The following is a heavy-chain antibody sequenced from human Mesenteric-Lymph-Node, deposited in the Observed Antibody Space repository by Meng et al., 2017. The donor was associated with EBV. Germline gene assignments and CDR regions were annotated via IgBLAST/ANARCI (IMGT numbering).Heavy chain of an antibody. Sequence: EGQLVECRGCLVRPGGALRLSCAAFGFLFSNYWMHWVRQVPGKGLVWVSRINSDGSVTDYADSVKGRFTISRDNSKNSVYLQMNSLRPEDTALYYCVKQALVGAFEYWGQGTLVTVSS. J-gene: IGHJ4*02. CDR3: VKQALVGAFEY. D-gene: IGHD1-26*01. V-gene: IGHV3-74*01. CDR1: GFLFSNYW. CDR2: INSDGSVT.